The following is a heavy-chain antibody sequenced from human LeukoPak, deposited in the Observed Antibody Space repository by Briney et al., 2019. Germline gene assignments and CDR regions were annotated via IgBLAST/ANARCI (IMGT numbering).Heavy chain of an antibody. CDR3: ARDGAVVPRFDAAAGFDY. CDR1: GFTFSDYY. Sequence: GGSLRLSCAASGFTFSDYYMSWIRQAPGKGLEWVSYISSSSSYTNYADSVKGRFTISRDNAKNSLYLQMNSLRAEDTAVYYCARDGAVVPRFDAAAGFDYWGQGTLVTVS. V-gene: IGHV3-11*06. J-gene: IGHJ4*02. CDR2: ISSSSSYT. D-gene: IGHD2-2*01.